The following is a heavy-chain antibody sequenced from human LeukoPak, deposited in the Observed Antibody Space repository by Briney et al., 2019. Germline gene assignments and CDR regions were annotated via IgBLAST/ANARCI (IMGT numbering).Heavy chain of an antibody. Sequence: GGSLRLSCAASGFTFSSYAMSWVRQPPGKGLEWVSSISGSGGSTYHADSVKGRFTISRDNSKNTLDLQMSSLRADDTAVYYCARDWPSEWQQLPDYDAVDIWGQGTMVTGAS. J-gene: IGHJ3*02. CDR1: GFTFSSYA. D-gene: IGHD6-13*01. V-gene: IGHV3-23*01. CDR2: ISGSGGST. CDR3: ARDWPSEWQQLPDYDAVDI.